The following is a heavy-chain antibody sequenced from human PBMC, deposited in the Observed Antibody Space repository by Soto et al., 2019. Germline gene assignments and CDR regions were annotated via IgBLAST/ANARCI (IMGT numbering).Heavy chain of an antibody. V-gene: IGHV1-69*13. Sequence: SVKVSCKASGGTFSSYAISWVRQAPGQGLEWMGGIIPIFGTANYAQKFQGRVTITADESTSTAYMELSSLRSEDTAVYYCARAPGYSYGPSQYYYYGMDVWGQGTTVTVSS. CDR3: ARAPGYSYGPSQYYYYGMDV. CDR1: GGTFSSYA. CDR2: IIPIFGTA. J-gene: IGHJ6*02. D-gene: IGHD5-18*01.